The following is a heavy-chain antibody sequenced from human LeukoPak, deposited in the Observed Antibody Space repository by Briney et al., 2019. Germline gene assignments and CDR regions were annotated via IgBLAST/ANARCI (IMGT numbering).Heavy chain of an antibody. V-gene: IGHV3-48*03. J-gene: IGHJ4*02. CDR2: ISSSGSTI. CDR1: GFTFSSYE. CDR3: ARATTVTTPYYFDY. D-gene: IGHD4-17*01. Sequence: GGSLRLSRAASGFTFSSYEMNWVRQAPGKGLEWVSYISSSGSTIYYADSVKGRFTISRDNAKNSLYLQMNSLRAEDTAVYYCARATTVTTPYYFDYWGQGTLVTVSS.